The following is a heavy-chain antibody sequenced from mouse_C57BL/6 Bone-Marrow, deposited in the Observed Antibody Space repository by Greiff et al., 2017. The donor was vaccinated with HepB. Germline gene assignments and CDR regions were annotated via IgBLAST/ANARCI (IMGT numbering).Heavy chain of an antibody. CDR3: ARQGYYSAMDY. CDR1: GFTFSDYY. Sequence: DVKLVESGGGLVQPGGSLKLSCAASGFTFSDYYMYWVRQTPEKRLEWVAYISNGGGSTYYPDTVKGRFTISRDNAKNTLYLQMSRLKSEDTAMYYCARQGYYSAMDYWGQGTSVTVSS. J-gene: IGHJ4*01. V-gene: IGHV5-12*01. CDR2: ISNGGGST.